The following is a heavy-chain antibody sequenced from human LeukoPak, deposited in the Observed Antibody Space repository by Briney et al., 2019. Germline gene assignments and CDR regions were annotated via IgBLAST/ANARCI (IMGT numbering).Heavy chain of an antibody. D-gene: IGHD6-19*01. J-gene: IGHJ4*02. CDR1: GFTLSSYS. CDR2: ISSSSSTI. V-gene: IGHV3-48*01. CDR3: ARSLAGGGWLAPVDY. Sequence: EGSLRLSCAASGFTLSSYSMNWVRQAPGKGLEWVSYISSSSSTIYYADSVKGRFTISRDNSKNTLYLQMNSLRAEDTAVYYCARSLAGGGWLAPVDYWGQGALVTVSS.